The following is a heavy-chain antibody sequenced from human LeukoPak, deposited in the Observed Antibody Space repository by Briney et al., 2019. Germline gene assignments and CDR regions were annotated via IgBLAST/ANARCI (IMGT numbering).Heavy chain of an antibody. CDR1: GGSISSSSYY. CDR2: IYYSGST. D-gene: IGHD1-26*01. J-gene: IGHJ4*02. Sequence: SETLSLTCTVSGGSISSSSYYWGWIRQPPGKWLEWIGSIYYSGSTYYNPSLKSRVTISVDTSKNQFSLKLSSVTAADTAVYYCAEIVGATIGYWGQGTLVTVFS. CDR3: AEIVGATIGY. V-gene: IGHV4-39*01.